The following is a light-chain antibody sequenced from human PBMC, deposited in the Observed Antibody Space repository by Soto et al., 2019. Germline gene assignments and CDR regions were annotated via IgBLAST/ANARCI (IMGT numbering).Light chain of an antibody. CDR3: SSYAASNNFV. J-gene: IGLJ1*01. V-gene: IGLV2-8*01. CDR2: EVT. CDR1: SSDVGGYDY. Sequence: QSALTQPPSASGSPGQSVTISCTGTSSDVGGYDYVSWHQQHPGKAPKLMIYEVTKRPSGVPDRFSGSKSGNTASLTVSGLQAEDGADYYCSSYAASNNFVVGTGTKVTVL.